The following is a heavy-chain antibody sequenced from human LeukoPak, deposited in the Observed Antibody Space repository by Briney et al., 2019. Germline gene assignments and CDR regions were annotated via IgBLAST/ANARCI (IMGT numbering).Heavy chain of an antibody. D-gene: IGHD3-10*01. CDR3: ARYRRRGVPDY. Sequence: GGSLRLSCAASGFTFSSYDMHWVRQATGKGLEWVSAIGTAGDTYYPGSVKGRFTISRENAKNSLYLQMNSLRAGDTAVYYCARYRRRGVPDYWGQGTLVTVSS. CDR2: IGTAGDT. V-gene: IGHV3-13*01. CDR1: GFTFSSYD. J-gene: IGHJ4*02.